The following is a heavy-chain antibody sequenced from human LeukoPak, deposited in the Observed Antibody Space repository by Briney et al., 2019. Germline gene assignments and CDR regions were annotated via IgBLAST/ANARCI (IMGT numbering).Heavy chain of an antibody. J-gene: IGHJ6*02. CDR1: GGTFSSYA. D-gene: IGHD2-2*01. CDR2: IIPIFGTA. Sequence: ASVKVSCKASGGTFSSYAISWVRQAPRQGLEWMGGIIPIFGTANYAQKFQGRVTITADESTSTAYMELSSLRSEDTAVYYCASPRYCSSTSCYGYYYYYGMDVWGQGTTVTVSS. V-gene: IGHV1-69*13. CDR3: ASPRYCSSTSCYGYYYYYGMDV.